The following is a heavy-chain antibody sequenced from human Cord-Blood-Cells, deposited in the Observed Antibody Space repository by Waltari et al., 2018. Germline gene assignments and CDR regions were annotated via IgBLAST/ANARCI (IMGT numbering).Heavy chain of an antibody. J-gene: IGHJ6*02. CDR1: GGSVSSGSYY. V-gene: IGHV4-61*01. D-gene: IGHD6-6*01. CDR2: IYYSGST. Sequence: QVQLQESGPGLVKPSETLSLTCTVSGGSVSSGSYYWSWIRSPPGKGLEWIGYIYYSGSTNYNPSLKSRVTISVDTSKNQFSLKLSSVTAADTAVYYCARQSIAARRYYYYGMDVWGQGTTVTVSS. CDR3: ARQSIAARRYYYYGMDV.